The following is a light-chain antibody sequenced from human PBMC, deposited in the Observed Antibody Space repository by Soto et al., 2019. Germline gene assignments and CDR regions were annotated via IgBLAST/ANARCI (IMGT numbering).Light chain of an antibody. Sequence: QSVLTQPPSVSEAPRQRVTISCSGSSSNIGNNAVNWYQQLPGKAPKLLIYYDDLLPSWGSDRCSGSKSGTTASLAISGLQSEDEDDYYCAAWDDSRNGWVFGGGTKLTVL. J-gene: IGLJ3*02. V-gene: IGLV1-36*01. CDR2: YDD. CDR1: SSNIGNNA. CDR3: AAWDDSRNGWV.